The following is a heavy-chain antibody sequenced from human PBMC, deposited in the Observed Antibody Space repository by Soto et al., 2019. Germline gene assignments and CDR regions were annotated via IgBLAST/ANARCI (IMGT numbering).Heavy chain of an antibody. CDR3: ARDSDGGYCSSTSCYSFDY. Sequence: QVQLVQSGAEVKKPGASVKVSCKASGYTFTSYGISWVRQAPGQGLEWMGWISAYNGNTNYAQKLQGRVTMTTDTSTSTAYMEMRSLRSDDTAVYYCARDSDGGYCSSTSCYSFDYWGQGTLVTVYS. J-gene: IGHJ4*02. V-gene: IGHV1-18*01. D-gene: IGHD2-2*01. CDR2: ISAYNGNT. CDR1: GYTFTSYG.